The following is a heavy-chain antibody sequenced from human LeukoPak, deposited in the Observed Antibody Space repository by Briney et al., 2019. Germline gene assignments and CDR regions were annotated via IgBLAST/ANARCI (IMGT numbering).Heavy chain of an antibody. Sequence: SQTLSLTCTVSGGSISSGGYYWSWIRQPPGKGLEWIGYIYHSGSTYYNPSLKSRVTISVDRSKNQFSLKLSSVAAADPAVFFRARDSRSSREWGQGTLVTVSS. CDR1: GGSISSGGYY. J-gene: IGHJ4*03. CDR2: IYHSGST. V-gene: IGHV4-30-2*01. D-gene: IGHD6-13*01. CDR3: ARDSRSSRE.